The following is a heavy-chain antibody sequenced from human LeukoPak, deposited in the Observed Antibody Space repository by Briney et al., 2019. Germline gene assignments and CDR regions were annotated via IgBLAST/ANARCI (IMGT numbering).Heavy chain of an antibody. CDR1: GFTFSSYA. Sequence: GGSLRLSCAASGFTFSSYAMSWVRQAPGKGLEWVSAISGSGGSTYYADSVKGRFTISRDNSKNTLYPQMNSLRAEDTAVYYCAKSPDSSGYYHTRWGQGTLVTVSS. D-gene: IGHD3-22*01. CDR3: AKSPDSSGYYHTR. V-gene: IGHV3-23*01. CDR2: ISGSGGST. J-gene: IGHJ4*02.